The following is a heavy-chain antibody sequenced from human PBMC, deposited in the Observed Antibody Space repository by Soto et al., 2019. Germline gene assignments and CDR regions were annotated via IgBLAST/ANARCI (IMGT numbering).Heavy chain of an antibody. CDR1: GFTLGGLA. Sequence: EVQLAESGGALAKPGGSLGLPCAASGFTLGGLAWVWVRQAPGRGLEYVSGISSNGVGTYYANSVQGRFTISRDNSKNTVYLQMGSLRPEDMAVYYCARRARPDFYYMDVWGKGTTVTVSS. CDR3: ARRARPDFYYMDV. CDR2: ISSNGVGT. V-gene: IGHV3-64*01. D-gene: IGHD6-6*01. J-gene: IGHJ6*03.